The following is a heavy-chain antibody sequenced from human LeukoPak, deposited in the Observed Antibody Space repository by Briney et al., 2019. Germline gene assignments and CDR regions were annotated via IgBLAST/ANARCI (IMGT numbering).Heavy chain of an antibody. D-gene: IGHD3-22*01. V-gene: IGHV3-21*01. J-gene: IGHJ1*01. CDR2: ISSSSSYI. CDR3: ARGVPAVVLIPGAGDFQH. CDR1: GFTFSSYS. Sequence: GGSLRLSCAASGFTFSSYSMNWVRQAPGKGLEWVSSISSSSSYIYYADSVKGRFTISRDNAKNSLYLQMNSLRAEDTAVYYCARGVPAVVLIPGAGDFQHWGQGTLVTVSS.